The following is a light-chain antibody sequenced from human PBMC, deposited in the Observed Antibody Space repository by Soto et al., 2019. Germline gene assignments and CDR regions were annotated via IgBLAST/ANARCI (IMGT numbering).Light chain of an antibody. J-gene: IGLJ2*01. CDR1: SGHSSYA. CDR3: QTWGNGIRV. Sequence: QPVLTQSPSASASLGASVKLTCTLSSGHSSYAIAWYQQQPEKGPRYLMNLNSDGSHSKGDGIPDRFSGSSSGAERYLTISSLQSEDEADYYCQTWGNGIRVFGGGTKVTVL. V-gene: IGLV4-69*01. CDR2: LNSDGSH.